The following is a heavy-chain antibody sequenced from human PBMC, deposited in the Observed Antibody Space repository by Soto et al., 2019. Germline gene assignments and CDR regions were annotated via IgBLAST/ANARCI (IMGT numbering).Heavy chain of an antibody. V-gene: IGHV4-61*01. D-gene: IGHD5-18*01. CDR3: ASSIQLWSYFDY. J-gene: IGHJ4*02. CDR2: IYYSGST. CDR1: GGSVSSGSYY. Sequence: SETLSLTCTVSGGSVSSGSYYWSWIRQPPGKGLEWIGYIYYSGSTNYNPSLKSRVTISVDTSKNQFSLKLSSVTAADTAVYYCASSIQLWSYFDYWGQGTLVTVSS.